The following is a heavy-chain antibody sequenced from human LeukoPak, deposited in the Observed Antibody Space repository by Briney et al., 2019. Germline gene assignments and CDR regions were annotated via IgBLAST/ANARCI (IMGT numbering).Heavy chain of an antibody. CDR2: IYSGGST. J-gene: IGHJ4*02. Sequence: HAGGSLRLSCAASGFTVSSNYMSWVRQAPGKGLEWVSVIYSGGSTYYADSVKGRFTISRDNSKNTLYLQMNSLRAEDTAVYYCARDSEVGPPEYWGQGTLVTVSS. V-gene: IGHV3-53*01. CDR3: ARDSEVGPPEY. D-gene: IGHD2-2*01. CDR1: GFTVSSNY.